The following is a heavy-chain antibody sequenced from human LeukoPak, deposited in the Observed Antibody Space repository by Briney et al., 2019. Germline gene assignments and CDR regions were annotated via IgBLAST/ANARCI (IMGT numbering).Heavy chain of an antibody. V-gene: IGHV4-34*01. CDR2: IKHSGST. CDR3: AKGFEEIVGATTGGRFYYYYMDV. CDR1: GGSFSGYY. Sequence: SETLSLTCAVYGGSFSGYYWSWIRQPPGKGLEWIGEIKHSGSTNYNPSLKSRGTISVDTSKNQISLKLSSVTAADTAVYYCAKGFEEIVGATTGGRFYYYYMDVWGKGTTVTVSS. J-gene: IGHJ6*03. D-gene: IGHD1-26*01.